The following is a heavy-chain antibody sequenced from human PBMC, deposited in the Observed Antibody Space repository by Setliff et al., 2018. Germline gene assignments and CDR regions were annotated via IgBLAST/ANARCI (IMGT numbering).Heavy chain of an antibody. CDR3: AISTLSICSGGSCPNVFDV. D-gene: IGHD2-15*01. J-gene: IGHJ3*01. CDR1: GHIFSSYG. CDR2: ISSYNTDIT. V-gene: IGHV1-18*01. Sequence: GASVKVSCKASGHIFSSYGISWVRQAPGQGLQWMGWISSYNTDITNYAERFQGRITMTTDTSTSAAYMELRGLRSDDTAIYYCAISTLSICSGGSCPNVFDVWGPGTLVTVSS.